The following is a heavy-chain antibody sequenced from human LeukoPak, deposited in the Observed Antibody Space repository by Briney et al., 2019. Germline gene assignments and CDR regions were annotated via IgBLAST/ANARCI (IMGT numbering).Heavy chain of an antibody. CDR1: GGSISSSSYY. J-gene: IGHJ4*02. CDR3: ARQDGGNFESNY. Sequence: PSETLSLTCTVSGGSISSSSYYWGWIRQLPGKGLEWIGSIYYSGSTYYNPSLKSRVTISVDTSKNQFSLKLSSVTAADTAVYYCARQDGGNFESNYWGQGTLVTVSS. D-gene: IGHD4-23*01. CDR2: IYYSGST. V-gene: IGHV4-39*01.